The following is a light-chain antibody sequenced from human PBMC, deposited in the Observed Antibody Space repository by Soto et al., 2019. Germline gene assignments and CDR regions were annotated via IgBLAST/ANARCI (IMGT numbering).Light chain of an antibody. CDR1: SSDVGGYKY. J-gene: IGLJ2*01. CDR3: SSYTSSSTVV. CDR2: DVS. V-gene: IGLV2-14*01. Sequence: QSALTQPASVSGSPGQSITISCTGTSSDVGGYKYVSWYQQHPGKAPKLMIYDVSNRPSGVSNRFSGSKSGNTASLTISGLQADDEADYYCSSYTSSSTVVFGGGTKLTVL.